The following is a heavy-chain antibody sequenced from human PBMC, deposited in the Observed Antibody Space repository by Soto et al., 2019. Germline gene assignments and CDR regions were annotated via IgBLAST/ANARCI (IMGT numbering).Heavy chain of an antibody. D-gene: IGHD2-2*01. CDR2: INPSGGST. V-gene: IGHV1-46*01. CDR3: ARDSARTVVVPVAEGDNWLDP. Sequence: QVQLVQSGAEVKKPGASVKVSCKASGYTFTSYYMHWVRQAPGQGLEWMGIINPSGGSTSYAQKFQGRVTMTRDTSTSTVYMELSSLRSEDTAVYYCARDSARTVVVPVAEGDNWLDPWGQGTLVTVSS. J-gene: IGHJ5*02. CDR1: GYTFTSYY.